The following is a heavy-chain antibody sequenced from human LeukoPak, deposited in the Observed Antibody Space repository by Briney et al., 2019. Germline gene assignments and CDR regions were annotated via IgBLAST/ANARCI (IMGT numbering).Heavy chain of an antibody. D-gene: IGHD6-19*01. CDR2: INNDGSNT. J-gene: IGHJ4*02. V-gene: IGHV3-74*01. CDR1: GLTFITYW. Sequence: GGSLRLSCAASGLTFITYWMHWVRQAPGKGLVWVSRINNDGSNTNYADSVKGRFTISRDNAKNTLYLQMNSLRAEDTAVYYCARPSVAGPYFDFWGQGTLVTVSS. CDR3: ARPSVAGPYFDF.